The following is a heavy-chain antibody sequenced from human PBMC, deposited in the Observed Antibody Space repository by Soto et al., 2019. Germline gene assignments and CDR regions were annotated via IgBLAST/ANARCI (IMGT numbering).Heavy chain of an antibody. CDR3: VRIRYQLPSSVLWLDP. J-gene: IGHJ5*02. V-gene: IGHV4-34*01. D-gene: IGHD3-16*01. Sequence: SETLSLTCAVYGGFLSESYWTWIRQPPGKRLEWIGEINHVGGTNYNPSLKSRVTMSVDTSQNQLSLRMISVTAADTAMSFCVRIRYQLPSSVLWLDPWGQGTPVTVSS. CDR2: INHVGGT. CDR1: GGFLSESY.